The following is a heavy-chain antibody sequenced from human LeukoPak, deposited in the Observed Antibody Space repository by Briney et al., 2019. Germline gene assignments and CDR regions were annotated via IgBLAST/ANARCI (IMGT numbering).Heavy chain of an antibody. CDR1: GFTVSSNY. D-gene: IGHD2-2*02. CDR3: AKDGVDIVVVPAAINYYYYMDV. CDR2: IYSGGST. Sequence: GGSLRLSCAASGFTVSSNYMSWVRQAPGKGLEWVSVIYSGGSTSYADSVKGRFTISRDNSKNTLYLQMNSLRAEDTAVYYCAKDGVDIVVVPAAINYYYYMDVWGKGTTVTVSS. J-gene: IGHJ6*03. V-gene: IGHV3-66*01.